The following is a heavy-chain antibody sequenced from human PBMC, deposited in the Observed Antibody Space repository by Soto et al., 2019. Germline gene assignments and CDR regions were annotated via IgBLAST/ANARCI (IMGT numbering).Heavy chain of an antibody. V-gene: IGHV4-31*03. D-gene: IGHD3-10*01. CDR2: LYYSEVT. CDR3: ARDLRGRGSGLFDP. CDR1: GDSITSGGYY. Sequence: QVQLQESGPALVKPSQTLSLACTVSGDSITSGGYYWTWIRQYPGKGLEYIGCLYYSEVTYYNPSLKCRVNISVYPSTNQFCLKLSSVNAPDTAMYYCARDLRGRGSGLFDPWGQGTLVTVSS. J-gene: IGHJ5*02.